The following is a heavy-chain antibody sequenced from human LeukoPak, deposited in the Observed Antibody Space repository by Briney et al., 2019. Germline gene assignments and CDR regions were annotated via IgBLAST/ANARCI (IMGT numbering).Heavy chain of an antibody. CDR1: GFTFSGSA. J-gene: IGHJ4*02. Sequence: GGSLKLSCAASGFTFSGSAMHWVRQASGKGLEWVGRIRSKANSYATAYAASAKGRFTISRDDSKNTAYLQMNSLKTEDTAVYYCSSTSAEGFAYWGQGTLVTVSS. D-gene: IGHD1-26*01. CDR2: IRSKANSYAT. CDR3: SSTSAEGFAY. V-gene: IGHV3-73*01.